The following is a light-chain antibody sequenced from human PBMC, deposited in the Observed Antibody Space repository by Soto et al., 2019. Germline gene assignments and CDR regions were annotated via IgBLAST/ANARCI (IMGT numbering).Light chain of an antibody. CDR3: QSYHSSTVV. Sequence: NFMLTQPHSVSESPGKTVTISCTRSSGSIARNYVQWFQQRPGSAPTTVIYEDNQRPSGVPDRFSGSIDSSSNSASLTISGLKTEDEADYYCQSYHSSTVVFGGGTKVTVL. CDR1: SGSIARNY. J-gene: IGLJ2*01. V-gene: IGLV6-57*03. CDR2: EDN.